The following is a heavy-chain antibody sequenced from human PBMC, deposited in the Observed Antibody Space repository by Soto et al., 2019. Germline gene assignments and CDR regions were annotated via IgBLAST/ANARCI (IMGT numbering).Heavy chain of an antibody. CDR2: IYYSGST. CDR1: GGSISSSSYY. Sequence: SETLSLTCTVSGGSISSSSYYWGWIRQPPGKWLEWIGSIYYSGSTYYNPSLKSRVTISVDTSKNQFSLKLSSVTAADTAVYYCARVGVIAARRGYYYYGMDVWGQGTTVTVYS. D-gene: IGHD6-6*01. V-gene: IGHV4-39*01. CDR3: ARVGVIAARRGYYYYGMDV. J-gene: IGHJ6*02.